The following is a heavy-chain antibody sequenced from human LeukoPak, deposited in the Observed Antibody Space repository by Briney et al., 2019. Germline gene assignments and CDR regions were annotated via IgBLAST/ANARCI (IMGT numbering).Heavy chain of an antibody. CDR2: IYSGGST. J-gene: IGHJ5*02. CDR1: GFIVSSNY. CDR3: AKDRISTVTTLTLSYNWFDP. D-gene: IGHD4-17*01. Sequence: GGPLRLSCAASGFIVSSNYMSWVRQAPGKGLEWVSVIYSGGSTHYADSVKGRFTISRDNSKNTLYLQMNSLRAEDTAVYYCAKDRISTVTTLTLSYNWFDPWGQGTLVTVSS. V-gene: IGHV3-66*01.